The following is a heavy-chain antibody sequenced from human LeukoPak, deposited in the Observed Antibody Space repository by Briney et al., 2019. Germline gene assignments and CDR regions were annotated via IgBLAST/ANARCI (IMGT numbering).Heavy chain of an antibody. CDR2: INHSGST. CDR1: GGPFSGYY. Sequence: SETLSLTCAVYGGPFSGYYWSWIRQPPGKGLEWIGEINHSGSTNYNPSLKSRVTISVDTSKNQFSLKLSSVTAADTAVYYCARAPISSSAFDIWGQGTMVTVSS. D-gene: IGHD3-3*01. V-gene: IGHV4-34*01. CDR3: ARAPISSSAFDI. J-gene: IGHJ3*02.